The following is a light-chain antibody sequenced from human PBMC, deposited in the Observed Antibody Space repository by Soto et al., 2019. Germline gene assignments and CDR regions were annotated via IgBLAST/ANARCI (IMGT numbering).Light chain of an antibody. CDR3: QQYNSFWT. J-gene: IGKJ1*01. V-gene: IGKV1-5*03. Sequence: DIQMTQSPSTLSASVGDRVTITCRAIQSISSWLAWYQQKPGKAPKLLIYKASSLESGVPSRFSGSGSGTEFTLTISSLQPDDFATYYCQQYNSFWTCGQGTKVEI. CDR2: KAS. CDR1: QSISSW.